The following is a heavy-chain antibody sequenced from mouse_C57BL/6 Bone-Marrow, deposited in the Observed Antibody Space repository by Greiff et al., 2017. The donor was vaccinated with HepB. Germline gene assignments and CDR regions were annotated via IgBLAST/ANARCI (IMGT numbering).Heavy chain of an antibody. D-gene: IGHD2-4*01. CDR3: ARLGIRAWFAY. Sequence: VKLVESGAELARPGASVKLSCKASGYTFTSYGISWVKQRTGQGLEWIGEIYPRSGKTYYNEKFKGKATLTADKSSSTSYMELRSLTSEDSAVYFCARLGIRAWFAYWGQGTLVTVSA. J-gene: IGHJ3*01. CDR1: GYTFTSYG. V-gene: IGHV1-81*01. CDR2: IYPRSGKT.